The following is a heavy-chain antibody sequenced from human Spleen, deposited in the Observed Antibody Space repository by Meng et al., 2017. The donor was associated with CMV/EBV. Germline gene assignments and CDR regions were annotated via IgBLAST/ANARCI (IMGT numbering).Heavy chain of an antibody. V-gene: IGHV4-4*02. CDR3: ARTVAAAGKKYYFDY. CDR2: IYHSGST. J-gene: IGHJ4*02. D-gene: IGHD6-13*01. Sequence: SGGSISSSHWWRWVRQPPGKRLEWIGEIYHSGSTNYNPSLKSRVTISVDKSKNQFSLKLSSVTAADTAVYYCARTVAAAGKKYYFDYWGQGTLVTVSS. CDR1: GGSISSSHW.